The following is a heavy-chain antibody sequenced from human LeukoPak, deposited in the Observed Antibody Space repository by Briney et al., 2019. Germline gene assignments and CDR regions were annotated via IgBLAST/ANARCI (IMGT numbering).Heavy chain of an antibody. CDR1: GFTFSNYA. CDR2: ISGRGVST. D-gene: IGHD3-10*01. J-gene: IGHJ4*02. CDR3: AKGESVRGDTPFDY. Sequence: PGGSLRLSCAASGFTFSNYAMSWVRRAPGKGLEWVSVISGRGVSTSYADSVRGRLTISRDNSKNTLYLQMNILRVEDTAVYYCAKGESVRGDTPFDYWGQGTQVTVSS. V-gene: IGHV3-23*01.